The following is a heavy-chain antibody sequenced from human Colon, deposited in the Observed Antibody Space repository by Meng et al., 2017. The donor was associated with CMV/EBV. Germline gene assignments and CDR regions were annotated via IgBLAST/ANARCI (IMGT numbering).Heavy chain of an antibody. CDR3: ARDTTSSWPNWFDP. D-gene: IGHD6-13*01. CDR2: ISAYNGNT. J-gene: IGHJ5*02. Sequence: ASVMVSCKASGYTFTSYGISWVRQAPGQGLEWMGWISAYNGNTNYAQKLQGRVTMTTDTSTSTAYMELRSLRSDDTAVYYCARDTTSSWPNWFDPWGQGTLVTVSS. CDR1: GYTFTSYG. V-gene: IGHV1-18*01.